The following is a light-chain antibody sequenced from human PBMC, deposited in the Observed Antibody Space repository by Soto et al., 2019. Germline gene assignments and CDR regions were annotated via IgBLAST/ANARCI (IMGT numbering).Light chain of an antibody. V-gene: IGKV3D-11*02. J-gene: IGKJ5*01. CDR1: QSVSSY. CDR2: DAS. Sequence: EIVLTQSPGTLSLSPGERATLSCRASQSVSSYLAWYQQKPGQAPRLLIYDASNRATGIPARFSGSGSGTDFTLTIRNLEPEDFAVYYCQHRSNWHITFGQGTRLEIK. CDR3: QHRSNWHIT.